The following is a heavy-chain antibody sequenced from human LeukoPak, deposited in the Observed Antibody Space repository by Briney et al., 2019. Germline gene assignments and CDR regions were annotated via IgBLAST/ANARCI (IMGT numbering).Heavy chain of an antibody. D-gene: IGHD4-17*01. J-gene: IGHJ4*02. CDR3: ARAHYGDYPPGFDY. Sequence: GGSLRLSCAASGFTFSSYAMHWVRQAPGKGLEWVAVISYDGSNKYYADSVKGRFTISRDNSKNTLYLQMNSLRAEDTAVYYCARAHYGDYPPGFDYWGQGTLVTVSS. CDR2: ISYDGSNK. CDR1: GFTFSSYA. V-gene: IGHV3-30*04.